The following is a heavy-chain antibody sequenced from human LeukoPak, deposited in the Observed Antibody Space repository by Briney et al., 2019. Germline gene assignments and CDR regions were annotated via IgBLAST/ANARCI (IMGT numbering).Heavy chain of an antibody. CDR1: GGTFSSYA. D-gene: IGHD3-22*01. CDR2: INPNSGGT. CDR3: ARDHYYDSSGSGYFQH. V-gene: IGHV1-2*04. J-gene: IGHJ1*01. Sequence: ASVKVSCKASGGTFSSYAISWVRQAPGQGLEWMGWINPNSGGTNYAQKFQGWVTMTRDTSISTAYMELSRLRSDDTAVYYCARDHYYDSSGSGYFQHWGQGTLVTVSS.